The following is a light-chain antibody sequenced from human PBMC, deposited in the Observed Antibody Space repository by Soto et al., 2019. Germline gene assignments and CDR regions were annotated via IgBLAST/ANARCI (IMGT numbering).Light chain of an antibody. CDR3: AAWDDSLSAVV. CDR1: SSNIGSNY. CDR2: RNN. V-gene: IGLV1-47*01. J-gene: IGLJ1*01. Sequence: QSVLTQQPSASGTPGQRVTISCSGSSSNIGSNYVYWYQQLPGTGPKLLIYRNNQRPSGVPDRFSGSKSGTSASLAISGLRSEDEADYYCAAWDDSLSAVVFGTGTKVNVL.